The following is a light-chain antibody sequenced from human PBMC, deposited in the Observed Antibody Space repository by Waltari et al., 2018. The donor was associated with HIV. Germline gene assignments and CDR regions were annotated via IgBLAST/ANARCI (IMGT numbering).Light chain of an antibody. V-gene: IGLV2-8*01. CDR2: EVN. CDR1: SSDVGRSDY. Sequence: QSALTQPPSASGSLGQSVTISCTGSSSDVGRSDYVSWYQQHPGKAPKLLIFEVNKRPSVVPDRFSGSKSGNTASLTVSGLQAEDEAEYSCSSYAGINPVIFGGGTTLTVL. J-gene: IGLJ2*01. CDR3: SSYAGINPVI.